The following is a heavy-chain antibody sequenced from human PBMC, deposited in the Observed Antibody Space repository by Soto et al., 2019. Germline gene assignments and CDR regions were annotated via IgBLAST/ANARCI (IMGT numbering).Heavy chain of an antibody. J-gene: IGHJ6*02. D-gene: IGHD5-12*01. V-gene: IGHV4-61*08. Sequence: PSETLSLPCTLSGGSIRSGDYYWICILQPPGKGLEWIGYIYYSGSTRYNPSLKSRVTISVDMSKNQFSLKLSSVIAADTAVYYCARAYGGFDNGLDVWGQGTAVTVSS. CDR3: ARAYGGFDNGLDV. CDR2: IYYSGST. CDR1: GGSIRSGDYY.